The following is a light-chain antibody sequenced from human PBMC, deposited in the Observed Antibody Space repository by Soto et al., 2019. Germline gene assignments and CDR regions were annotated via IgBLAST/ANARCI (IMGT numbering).Light chain of an antibody. Sequence: QSVLTQPASVSGSPGQSITISCTGTSSDVGGYNYVSWYQQHPGKAPKLMIYDVSNRPSGVSNRFSGSKSGNTASLTISGPQAEDEADYYCSSYTSSSTPVFGTGTRSPS. CDR1: SSDVGGYNY. CDR3: SSYTSSSTPV. J-gene: IGLJ1*01. CDR2: DVS. V-gene: IGLV2-14*01.